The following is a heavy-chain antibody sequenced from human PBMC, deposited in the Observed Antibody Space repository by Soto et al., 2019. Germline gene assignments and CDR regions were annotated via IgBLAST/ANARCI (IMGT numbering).Heavy chain of an antibody. D-gene: IGHD6-13*01. V-gene: IGHV3-30-3*01. J-gene: IGHJ5*02. CDR3: ARGAPSRIAAAGTWFDP. CDR1: GFTFSSYA. Sequence: QVQLVESGGGVVQPGRSLRLSCAASGFTFSSYAMHWVRQAPGKGLEWVAVISYDGSNKYYADAVKGRFTISRDNSKNTLYLQMNSRRGEGTAVYYCARGAPSRIAAAGTWFDPWGQGTLVTVSS. CDR2: ISYDGSNK.